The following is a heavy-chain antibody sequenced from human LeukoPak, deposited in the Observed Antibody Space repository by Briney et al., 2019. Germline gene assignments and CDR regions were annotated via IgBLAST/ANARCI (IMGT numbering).Heavy chain of an antibody. CDR2: INPSGGST. CDR3: ARDSLPHYYTSGSQNPADY. CDR1: GYTLTSYR. J-gene: IGHJ4*02. Sequence: ASVKVSSKASGYTLTSYRIHWVRQAPGQRREWMGIINPSGGSTSYTQKFQGRVTMPREASTSTVYMELSSLRSEDTAVYYCARDSLPHYYTSGSQNPADYWGQGPLVTVSS. D-gene: IGHD3-10*01. V-gene: IGHV1-46*01.